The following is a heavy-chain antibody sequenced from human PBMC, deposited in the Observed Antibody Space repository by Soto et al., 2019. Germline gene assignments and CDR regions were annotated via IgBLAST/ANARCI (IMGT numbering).Heavy chain of an antibody. CDR2: ISYDESSR. V-gene: IGHV3-30*18. Sequence: QVQLVESGGGVVQPGRSLRLSCGASGFTLNSFGIHWVRQGPEKGLEWVAGISYDESSRHYADSVQGRFFVSRDNSKNTVFLQMSNLRTEDTAVDYCAKGLQQDYVFLLNHWGQGTLVTVSS. CDR3: AKGLQQDYVFLLNH. D-gene: IGHD1-1*01. CDR1: GFTLNSFG. J-gene: IGHJ5*02.